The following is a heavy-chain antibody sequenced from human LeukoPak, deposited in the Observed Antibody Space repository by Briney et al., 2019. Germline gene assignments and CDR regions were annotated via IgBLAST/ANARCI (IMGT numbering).Heavy chain of an antibody. D-gene: IGHD6-19*01. CDR3: ARTSQSGWYVDFDY. CDR1: GDSVSSNSAA. J-gene: IGHJ4*02. CDR2: TYYRSKWYN. V-gene: IGHV6-1*01. Sequence: SQTLSLTCGISGDSVSSNSAAWNWIRQSPSRGLEWLGRTYYRSKWYNDYAVSVRSRITINPDTSKNQFSLQLNSVTPEDTAVYYCARTSQSGWYVDFDYWCQGTLVTVSS.